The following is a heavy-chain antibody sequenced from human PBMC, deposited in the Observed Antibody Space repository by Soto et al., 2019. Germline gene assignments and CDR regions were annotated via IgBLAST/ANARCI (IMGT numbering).Heavy chain of an antibody. Sequence: QVQLQESGPGLVKPSETLSLTCTVSGGSISSYYWSWIRQPPGKGLEWIGYIYYSGSTNYNPSLKSRVTRSVDTSKNQFSLKLSSVTAADTAVYSCARVDFMTTVTTRWFDPWGQGTLVTVSS. CDR3: ARVDFMTTVTTRWFDP. D-gene: IGHD4-17*01. CDR1: GGSISSYY. J-gene: IGHJ5*02. V-gene: IGHV4-59*01. CDR2: IYYSGST.